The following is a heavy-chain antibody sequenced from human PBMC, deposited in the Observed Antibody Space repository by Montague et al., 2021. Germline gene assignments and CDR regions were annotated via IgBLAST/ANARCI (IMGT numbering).Heavy chain of an antibody. CDR2: VFYSGAT. V-gene: IGHV4-59*01. Sequence: SETLSITCSVSGDSINGWYWSWIRQPPGKGLEWIGSVFYSGATNYNPSLKSRVTMSADTSKNQVSLKVNSVTAADTAVYYCARQGFYESGGFFIWGLGTLVTVSS. CDR3: ARQGFYESGGFFI. CDR1: GDSINGWY. J-gene: IGHJ4*02. D-gene: IGHD3-22*01.